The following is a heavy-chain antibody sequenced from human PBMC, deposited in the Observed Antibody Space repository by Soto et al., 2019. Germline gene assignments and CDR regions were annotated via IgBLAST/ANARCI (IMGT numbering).Heavy chain of an antibody. CDR2: IYYSGST. CDR3: ATKPNSRYYFHY. J-gene: IGHJ4*02. CDR1: SSSISSSNW. D-gene: IGHD6-6*01. V-gene: IGHV4-28*01. Sequence: PSETLSLACAVSSSSISSSNWWGWIRQPPGKGLEWIGYIYYSGSTYYNPSLKSRVTMSVDTSKNQFSLKLSSVTAVDTAVYYCATKPNSRYYFHYWGQGALVTVSS.